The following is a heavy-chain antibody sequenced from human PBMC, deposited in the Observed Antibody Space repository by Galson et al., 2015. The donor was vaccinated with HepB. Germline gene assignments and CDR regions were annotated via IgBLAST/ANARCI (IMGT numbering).Heavy chain of an antibody. V-gene: IGHV3-21*01. Sequence: SLRLSCAASGFTFSSYSMNWVRQAPGKGLEWVSSISSSSSYIYYADSVKGRFTISRDNAKNSLYLQMNSLRAEDTAVYYCARGRCSGGSCYPRKYYFDYWGQGTLVTVSS. J-gene: IGHJ4*02. CDR3: ARGRCSGGSCYPRKYYFDY. CDR1: GFTFSSYS. D-gene: IGHD2-15*01. CDR2: ISSSSSYI.